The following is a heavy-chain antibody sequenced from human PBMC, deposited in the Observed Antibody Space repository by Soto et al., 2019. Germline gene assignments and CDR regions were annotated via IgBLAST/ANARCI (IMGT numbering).Heavy chain of an antibody. J-gene: IGHJ6*02. V-gene: IGHV3-30*04. CDR1: GFTFSSYA. CDR2: ISYDGSNT. D-gene: IGHD3-22*01. CDR3: ARGGFTPIPPYDSSGLYMDV. Sequence: GGSLRLSCAASGFTFSSYAMSWVRQAPDKGLEWVAVISYDGSNTYYADSVKGRFTISRDNSKNTLYLQMNSLRAEDTAVYYCARGGFTPIPPYDSSGLYMDVWGQGTTVTVSS.